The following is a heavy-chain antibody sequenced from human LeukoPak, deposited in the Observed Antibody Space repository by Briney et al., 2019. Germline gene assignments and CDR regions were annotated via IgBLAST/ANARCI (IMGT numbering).Heavy chain of an antibody. V-gene: IGHV4-34*01. CDR3: ARVALPYCSSTSCYPGY. J-gene: IGHJ4*02. CDR1: GGSLSGYY. D-gene: IGHD2-2*01. CDR2: INHSGST. Sequence: SETLSLTCAVYGGSLSGYYWSWIRQPPGKGLEWIGEINHSGSTNYNPSLKSRVTISVDTSKNQFSLKLSSVTAADTAVYYCARVALPYCSSTSCYPGYWGQGTLVTVSS.